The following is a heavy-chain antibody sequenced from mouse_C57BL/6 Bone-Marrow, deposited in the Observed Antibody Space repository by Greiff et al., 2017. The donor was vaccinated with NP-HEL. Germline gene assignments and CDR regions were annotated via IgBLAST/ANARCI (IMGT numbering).Heavy chain of an antibody. CDR1: GFTFSDYY. Sequence: EVQGVESGGGLVQPGGSLKLSCAASGFTFSDYYMYWVRQTPEKRLEWVAYISNGGGSTYYPDTVKGRFTISRDNAKNTLYLHMSRLKSEDTAMYYCARRRAYGSSYRGAMDYWGPGTSVTVSS. D-gene: IGHD1-1*01. CDR3: ARRRAYGSSYRGAMDY. V-gene: IGHV5-12*01. CDR2: ISNGGGST. J-gene: IGHJ4*01.